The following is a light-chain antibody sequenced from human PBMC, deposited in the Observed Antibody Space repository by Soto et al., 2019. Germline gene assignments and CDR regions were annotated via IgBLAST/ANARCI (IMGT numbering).Light chain of an antibody. V-gene: IGKV1-39*01. J-gene: IGKJ4*01. CDR2: AAS. CDR1: RAITNH. CDR3: QQNYITPLT. Sequence: DVQLTQSPSPLSASVGDRVSISCRAGRAITNHLNWYQQKPGKAPILLVYAASTLETGVPSRFSGSGSGTHFTLTIDNLQPEDVATYFCQQNYITPLTFGGGTKVDIK.